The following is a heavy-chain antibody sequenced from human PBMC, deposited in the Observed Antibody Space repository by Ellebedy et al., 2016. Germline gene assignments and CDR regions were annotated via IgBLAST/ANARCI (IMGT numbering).Heavy chain of an antibody. CDR1: GGSFSGYY. CDR3: ARPRIAAAGTSYFQH. D-gene: IGHD6-13*01. J-gene: IGHJ1*01. Sequence: SETLSLTCAVYGGSFSGYYWSWIRQPPGKGLEWIGEINHSGSTNYNPSLKSRVTISVDTSKNQFSLKLSSVTAADTAVYYCARPRIAAAGTSYFQHWGQGTLVTSPQ. V-gene: IGHV4-34*01. CDR2: INHSGST.